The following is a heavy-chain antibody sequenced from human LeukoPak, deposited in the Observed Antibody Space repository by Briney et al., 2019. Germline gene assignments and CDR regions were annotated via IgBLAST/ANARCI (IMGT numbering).Heavy chain of an antibody. CDR2: MNPNSGNT. V-gene: IGHV1-8*01. D-gene: IGHD6-19*01. J-gene: IGHJ4*02. CDR1: GYTFTSYD. Sequence: ASVKVSCKASGYTFTSYDINWVRQATGQGLERMGWMNPNSGNTGYAQKFQGRVTMTRNTSISTAYMELSSLRSEDTAVYYCARSSSGWPKLDYWGQGTLVTVSS. CDR3: ARSSSGWPKLDY.